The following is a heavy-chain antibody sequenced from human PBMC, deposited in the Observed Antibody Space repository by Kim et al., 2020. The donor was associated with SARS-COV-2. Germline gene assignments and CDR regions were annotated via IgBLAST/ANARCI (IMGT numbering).Heavy chain of an antibody. CDR2: YSGST. V-gene: IGHV4-39*01. CDR3: ARQYTY. D-gene: IGHD2-2*02. J-gene: IGHJ4*02. Sequence: YSGSTYYNPSLQSRVTLSADTSKNQFSLRLSSVTAADTAVYYCARQYTYWGQGTLVTVSS.